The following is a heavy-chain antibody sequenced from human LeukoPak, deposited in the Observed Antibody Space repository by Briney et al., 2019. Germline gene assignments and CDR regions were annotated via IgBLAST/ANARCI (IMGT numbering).Heavy chain of an antibody. CDR2: IYTSGST. V-gene: IGHV4-61*02. D-gene: IGHD3-9*01. CDR1: GGSISSGSYY. Sequence: SETLSLTCTVSGGSISSGSYYWSWIRQPAGKGLEWIGRIYTSGSTNYNPSLKSRVTISVDTSKNQFSLKLSSVTAADTAVYYCARDGAYFDWLSKGDAFDIWGQGTMVTVSS. J-gene: IGHJ3*02. CDR3: ARDGAYFDWLSKGDAFDI.